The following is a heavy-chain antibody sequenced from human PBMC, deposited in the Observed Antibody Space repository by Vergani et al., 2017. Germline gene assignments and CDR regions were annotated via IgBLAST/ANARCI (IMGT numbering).Heavy chain of an antibody. CDR1: GFIFSTYS. CDR2: IRYDGSNK. CDR3: AKDYPRAFAIDY. J-gene: IGHJ4*02. D-gene: IGHD2-21*01. V-gene: IGHV3-30*02. Sequence: QVQLVESGGGVVQPGRSLRLSCETSGFIFSTYSMHWVRQAPGKGLQWVAFIRYDGSNKYYADSVRGRFTISRDNSKNTLYLQLNSPRPEDTALYFCAKDYPRAFAIDYWGQGTLVTVSS.